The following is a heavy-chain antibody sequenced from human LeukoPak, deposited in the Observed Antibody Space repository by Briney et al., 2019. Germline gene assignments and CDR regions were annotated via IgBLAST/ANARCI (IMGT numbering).Heavy chain of an antibody. CDR2: IRYDGSNK. J-gene: IGHJ4*02. D-gene: IGHD3-10*01. V-gene: IGHV3-30*02. CDR3: AKDKRFGEYYLDY. CDR1: GFTFSSYW. Sequence: PGGSLRLSCAASGFTFSSYWMSWVRQAPGKGLEWVAFIRYDGSNKYYADSVKGRFTISRDNSKNTLYLRMNSLRAEDTAVYYCAKDKRFGEYYLDYWGKGTLVTVSS.